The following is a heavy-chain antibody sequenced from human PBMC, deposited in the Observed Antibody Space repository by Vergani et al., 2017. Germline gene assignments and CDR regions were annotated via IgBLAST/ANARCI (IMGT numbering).Heavy chain of an antibody. CDR3: VINRRNDGAFDI. CDR2: TRNKANSNTK. CDR1: GFTFIDHS. V-gene: IGHV3-72*01. Sequence: EVQLVASGGGLVQPGGSLRLSCAGSGFTFIDHSMDWVRQAPGKGLEWVGRTRNKANSNTKEYAASVKCRFTISRDDYENSLYLQMNSLKTEDTAVYYCVINRRNDGAFDIWGQGTMVTVSS. D-gene: IGHD1-1*01. J-gene: IGHJ3*02.